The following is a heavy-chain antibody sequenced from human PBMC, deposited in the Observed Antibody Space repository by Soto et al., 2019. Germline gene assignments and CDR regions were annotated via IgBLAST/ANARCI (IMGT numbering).Heavy chain of an antibody. CDR1: GFTFANYA. CDR3: VKDTSTGVGSTTSFDY. J-gene: IGHJ4*02. D-gene: IGHD1-26*01. Sequence: EVQLVESGGDLVQPGRSLRLSCAASGFTFANYALHWVRQAPGKGLEWVSGISWNSGNVAFADSVKGRFTISRDNAKRSLYLEMNSLTPDDTALYYCVKDTSTGVGSTTSFDYWGQGTLVTVSS. CDR2: ISWNSGNV. V-gene: IGHV3-9*01.